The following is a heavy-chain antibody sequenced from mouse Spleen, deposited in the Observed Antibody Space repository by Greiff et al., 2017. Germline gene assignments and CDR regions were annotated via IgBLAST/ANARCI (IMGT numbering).Heavy chain of an antibody. CDR1: GFSLTSYG. CDR3: ARHGDYYGSSNYYAMDY. J-gene: IGHJ4*01. CDR2: IWSDGST. V-gene: IGHV2-6-1*01. D-gene: IGHD1-1*01. Sequence: VQLQQSGPGLVAPSQSLSITCTISGFSLTSYGVHWVRQPPGKGLEWLVVIWSDGSTTYNSALKSRLSISKDNSKSQVFLKMNSLQTDDTDMYYCARHGDYYGSSNYYAMDYWGQGTSVTVSS.